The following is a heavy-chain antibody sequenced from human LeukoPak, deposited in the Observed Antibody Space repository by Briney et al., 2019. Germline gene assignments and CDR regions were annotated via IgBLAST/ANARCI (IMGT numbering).Heavy chain of an antibody. V-gene: IGHV3-73*01. CDR2: IRSKVNSYAT. CDR3: TRAEDAAGYYGMDV. Sequence: GGSLRLSCAAPGFTFSDSGIHWVRQASGKELECVGRIRSKVNSYATAYAASVKGRFTISRDDSKNTAYLQMHSLKTEDTALYYCTRAEDAAGYYGMDVWGQGTTVTVSS. CDR1: GFTFSDSG. D-gene: IGHD2-2*01. J-gene: IGHJ6*02.